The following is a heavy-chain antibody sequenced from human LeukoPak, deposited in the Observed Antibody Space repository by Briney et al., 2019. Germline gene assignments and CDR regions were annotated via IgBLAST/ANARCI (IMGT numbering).Heavy chain of an antibody. V-gene: IGHV1-69*05. J-gene: IGHJ3*02. D-gene: IGHD2-2*01. CDR2: IIPTFGTA. Sequence: SVQVSCKASGGPFSSNAISWVRRAPGQGLEWMGGIIPTFGTANYAQKFQGRVTITTDESTSTAYMELSSLRSEDTAVYYCARSGCSSTSCRTLDAFDIWGQGTMVTVSS. CDR3: ARSGCSSTSCRTLDAFDI. CDR1: GGPFSSNA.